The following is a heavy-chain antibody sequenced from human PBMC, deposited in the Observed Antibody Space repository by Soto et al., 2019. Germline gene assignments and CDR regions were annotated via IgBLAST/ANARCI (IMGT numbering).Heavy chain of an antibody. CDR1: GYSFTNYW. J-gene: IGHJ3*02. CDR2: IYPDDSDT. D-gene: IGHD3-16*01. V-gene: IGHV5-51*01. CDR3: ARQGGRFGAFDI. Sequence: PGESLKISCQGSGYSFTNYWIGWVRQMPGKGLEWMGFIYPDDSDTGYSPSFQGQVTISADKSISTAYLQWSSLEASDTAMFYCARQGGRFGAFDIWGQGTMVTVSS.